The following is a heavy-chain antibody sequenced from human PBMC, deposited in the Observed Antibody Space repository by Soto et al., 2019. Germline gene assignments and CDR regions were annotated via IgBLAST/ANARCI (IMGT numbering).Heavy chain of an antibody. Sequence: ASVKVSCKASGYTFTSYGISWVRQAPGQGLEWMVWISAYNGNTNYAQKLQGRVTMTTDTSTSTAYMELRSLRSDDTAVYYCARDLNTDYDFWSGYRKYYFDYWGQGTLVTVSS. J-gene: IGHJ4*02. CDR1: GYTFTSYG. CDR3: ARDLNTDYDFWSGYRKYYFDY. V-gene: IGHV1-18*01. CDR2: ISAYNGNT. D-gene: IGHD3-3*01.